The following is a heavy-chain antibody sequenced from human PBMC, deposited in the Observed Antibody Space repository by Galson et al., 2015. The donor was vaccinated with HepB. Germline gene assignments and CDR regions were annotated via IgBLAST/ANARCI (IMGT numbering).Heavy chain of an antibody. J-gene: IGHJ4*02. Sequence: SVKVSCKASGGTFSSYAISWVRQAPGQGLEWMGRIIPILGIANYAQKFQGRVTITADKSTSTAYMELSSLRSEDTAVYYCASGESGSYFRAIDYWGQGTLVTVSS. D-gene: IGHD1-26*01. CDR1: GGTFSSYA. CDR3: ASGESGSYFRAIDY. V-gene: IGHV1-69*04. CDR2: IIPILGIA.